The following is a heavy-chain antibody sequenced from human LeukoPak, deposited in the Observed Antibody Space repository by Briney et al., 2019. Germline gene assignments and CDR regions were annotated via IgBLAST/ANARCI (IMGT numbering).Heavy chain of an antibody. CDR3: AGDLYSSGYYYWSYYFDY. D-gene: IGHD3-22*01. CDR1: GYTFTSYG. Sequence: ASVKVSCKASGYTFTSYGISWVRQAPGQGLEWMGWISPYNGNTNYAQKLQGRVTMTTDTSTSTAYMELRSLRSDDTAVYYCAGDLYSSGYYYWSYYFDYWGQGTLVTVSS. CDR2: ISPYNGNT. J-gene: IGHJ4*02. V-gene: IGHV1-18*01.